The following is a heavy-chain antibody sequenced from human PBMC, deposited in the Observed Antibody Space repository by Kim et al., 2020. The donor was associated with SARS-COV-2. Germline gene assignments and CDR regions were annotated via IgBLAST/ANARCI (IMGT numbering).Heavy chain of an antibody. D-gene: IGHD3-10*01. V-gene: IGHV4-34*01. CDR1: GGSFSGYY. J-gene: IGHJ6*02. CDR3: ARGLSGSYYNPYYYGMDV. CDR2: INHSGST. Sequence: SETLSLTCAVYGGSFSGYYWSWIRQPPGKGLEWIGEINHSGSTNYNPSLKSRVTISVDTSKNQFSLKLSSVTAADTAVYYCARGLSGSYYNPYYYGMDVWGQGTTVTVSS.